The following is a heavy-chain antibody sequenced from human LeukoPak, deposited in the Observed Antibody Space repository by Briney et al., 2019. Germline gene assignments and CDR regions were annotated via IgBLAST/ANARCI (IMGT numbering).Heavy chain of an antibody. Sequence: SVKVSCKASGYTFTSYGISWVRQAPGQGLEWMGWMNPNSGNTGYAQKFQGRVTMTRNTSISTAYMELSSLRSEDTAVYYCARGSGSYLSEPAEYFQHWGQGTLVTVSS. CDR1: GYTFTSYG. D-gene: IGHD1-26*01. J-gene: IGHJ1*01. V-gene: IGHV1-8*02. CDR2: MNPNSGNT. CDR3: ARGSGSYLSEPAEYFQH.